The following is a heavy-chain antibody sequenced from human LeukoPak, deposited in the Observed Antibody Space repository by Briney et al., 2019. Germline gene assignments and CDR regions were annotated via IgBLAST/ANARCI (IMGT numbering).Heavy chain of an antibody. CDR1: GYTFGSYW. CDR3: VRDNGGEHL. D-gene: IGHD3-16*01. V-gene: IGHV3-74*01. J-gene: IGHJ4*02. Sequence: GGSLRVSCAASGYTFGSYWMYWVRQAPGKGLVWVSRINNDGSSTIYADSVKGRFTISRDDAKNTLYLQMNSLRDDDTAVYYCVRDNGGEHLWGQGTLVTVSS. CDR2: INNDGSST.